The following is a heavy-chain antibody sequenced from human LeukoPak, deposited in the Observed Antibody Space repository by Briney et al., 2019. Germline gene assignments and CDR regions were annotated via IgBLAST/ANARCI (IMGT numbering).Heavy chain of an antibody. D-gene: IGHD7-27*01. CDR1: GFSFRNYV. Sequence: PGGSLRLSCAASGFSFRNYVMHWVRQAPGKGLEYVSAISSYGGSKYYADSVKGRFTISRDNSKNTLYLQMGSLRPEDMAVYYCGPLGIPSGWGQGTLVTVSS. V-gene: IGHV3-64*02. J-gene: IGHJ4*02. CDR3: GPLGIPSG. CDR2: ISSYGGSK.